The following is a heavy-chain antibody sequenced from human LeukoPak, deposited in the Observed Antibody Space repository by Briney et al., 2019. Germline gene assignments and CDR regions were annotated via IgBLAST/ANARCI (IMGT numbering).Heavy chain of an antibody. J-gene: IGHJ5*02. CDR1: GGSSSGYY. V-gene: IGHV4-34*01. CDR2: INHSGST. CDR3: AVTSEDSGSGSSSKLVS. Sequence: PSETLSLTCAVYGGSSSGYYWSWIRQPPGKGLEWIGEINHSGSTNYNPSLKSRVTISVDTSKNQFSLKLSSVTAADTAVYYCAVTSEDSGSGSSSKLVSWGQGTLVTVSS. D-gene: IGHD3-10*01.